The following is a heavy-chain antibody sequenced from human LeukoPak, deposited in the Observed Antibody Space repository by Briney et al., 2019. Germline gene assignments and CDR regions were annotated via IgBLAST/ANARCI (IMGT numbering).Heavy chain of an antibody. Sequence: GGSLRLSCAASGFTFSNDAMNWVRQAPGKGLEWVSAISGSGGSTYYADSVKGRFTISRDNSKNTLYLQMNSLRAEDTAVYYCAKARNNYYDSSGRKKNWYFDLWGRGTLVTVSS. J-gene: IGHJ2*01. CDR1: GFTFSNDA. CDR3: AKARNNYYDSSGRKKNWYFDL. D-gene: IGHD3-22*01. CDR2: ISGSGGST. V-gene: IGHV3-23*01.